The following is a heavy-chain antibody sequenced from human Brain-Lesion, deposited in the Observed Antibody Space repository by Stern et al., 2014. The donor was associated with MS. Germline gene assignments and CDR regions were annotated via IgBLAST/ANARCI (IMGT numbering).Heavy chain of an antibody. CDR3: ARDNKVYGIDV. D-gene: IGHD2/OR15-2a*01. Sequence: EVQLVESGGGLVQPGGSLKLSCAASGFTFSDPFIDWVRQAPGKGLEWVGRIRNKANSYSTEYAASVKGRFTFSRDDSKNSLFVQMNSLRIEDTAIYYCARDNKVYGIDVLGQGTSVTVSS. CDR1: GFTFSDPF. J-gene: IGHJ6*02. CDR2: IRNKANSYST. V-gene: IGHV3-72*01.